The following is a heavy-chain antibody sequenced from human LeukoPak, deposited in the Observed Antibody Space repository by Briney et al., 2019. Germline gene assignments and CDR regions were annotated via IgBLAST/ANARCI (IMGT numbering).Heavy chain of an antibody. CDR3: ARDHHDSSGYYYLFDY. D-gene: IGHD3-22*01. Sequence: GASVTVSCKASGYTFTGYYMHWVRQAPGQGLEWMGWINPNSGGTNYAQKFQGRVTMTRDTSISTAYMELSRLRSDDTAVYYCARDHHDSSGYYYLFDYWGQGTLVTVSS. CDR1: GYTFTGYY. J-gene: IGHJ4*02. V-gene: IGHV1-2*02. CDR2: INPNSGGT.